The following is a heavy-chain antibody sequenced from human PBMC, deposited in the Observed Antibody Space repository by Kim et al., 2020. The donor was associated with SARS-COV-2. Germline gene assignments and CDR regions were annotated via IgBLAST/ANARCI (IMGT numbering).Heavy chain of an antibody. D-gene: IGHD3-22*01. CDR1: GGSISSGGYY. CDR3: ARDADYYDSSGYYYFFDY. Sequence: SETLSLTCTVSGGSISSGGYYWSWIRQHPGKGLEWIGYIYYSGSTYYNPSLKSRVTISVDTSKNQFSLKLSSVTAADTAVYYCARDADYYDSSGYYYFFDYWGQGTLVTVSS. CDR2: IYYSGST. J-gene: IGHJ4*02. V-gene: IGHV4-31*03.